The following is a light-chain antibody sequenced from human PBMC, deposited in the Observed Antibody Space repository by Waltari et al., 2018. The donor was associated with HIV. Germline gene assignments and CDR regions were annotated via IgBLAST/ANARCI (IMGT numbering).Light chain of an antibody. CDR1: QDLARW. Sequence: DTQMTQSPSSVSAFLGDRVTITCRASQDLARWLAWYQQKPGEAPKLLIYAASSLHSGVPSRFSGNGSGTDFTLTISSLQPADSAIYYCQQSKTFPLDFGQGTKVEI. V-gene: IGKV1-12*01. CDR2: AAS. CDR3: QQSKTFPLD. J-gene: IGKJ2*01.